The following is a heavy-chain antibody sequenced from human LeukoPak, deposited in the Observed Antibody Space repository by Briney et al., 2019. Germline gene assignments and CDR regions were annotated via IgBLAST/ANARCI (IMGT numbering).Heavy chain of an antibody. CDR1: GFTVSSNF. D-gene: IGHD6-19*01. CDR2: ISGSGGST. J-gene: IGHJ4*02. V-gene: IGHV3-23*01. CDR3: AKAYSSGWALDY. Sequence: PGGSLRLSCAASGFTVSSNFMSWVRQAPGKGLEWVSAISGSGGSTYYADSVKGRFTISRDNSKNTLYLQMNSLRAEDTAVYYCAKAYSSGWALDYWGQGTLVTVSS.